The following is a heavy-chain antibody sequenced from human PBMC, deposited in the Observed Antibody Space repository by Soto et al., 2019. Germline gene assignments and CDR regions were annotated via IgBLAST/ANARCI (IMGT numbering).Heavy chain of an antibody. J-gene: IGHJ4*02. CDR3: AKDVRSSSWAFDY. CDR2: ISYDGSNK. D-gene: IGHD6-13*01. Sequence: HPGGSLRLSCAASGFTFSSYGMHWVRQAPGKGLEWVAVISYDGSNKYYADSVKGRFTISRDNSKNTLYLQMNSLRAEDTAVYYCAKDVRSSSWAFDYWGQGTLVTVSS. CDR1: GFTFSSYG. V-gene: IGHV3-30*18.